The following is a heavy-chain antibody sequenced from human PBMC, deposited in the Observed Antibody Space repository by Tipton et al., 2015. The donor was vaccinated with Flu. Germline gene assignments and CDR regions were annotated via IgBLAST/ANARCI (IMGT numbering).Heavy chain of an antibody. CDR2: FSVRGGAT. V-gene: IGHV3-23*01. CDR3: AKVIPELVAGLDL. D-gene: IGHD6-19*01. Sequence: SLRLSCAVSGFTLTRYGVSWVRQAPGKGLEWISGFSVRGGATFFADSVKGRFTISRDYYKNTLYLQMNSLRAEDTAVYYCAKVIPELVAGLDLWGQGTLVTVSS. J-gene: IGHJ5*02. CDR1: GFTLTRYG.